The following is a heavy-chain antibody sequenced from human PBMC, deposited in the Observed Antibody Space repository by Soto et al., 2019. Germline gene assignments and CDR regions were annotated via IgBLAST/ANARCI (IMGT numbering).Heavy chain of an antibody. J-gene: IGHJ5*02. CDR2: ISSSSSTI. Sequence: GGCLRLSCAASGFAFGSFIIDWVCQAPGKGLEWVSYISSSSSTIYYADSVKGRFTISRGNAKNSLYLQMNSLRDEDTAVYYCAREGGSLNWFDPWGQGTLVTVSS. CDR3: AREGGSLNWFDP. V-gene: IGHV3-48*02. CDR1: GFAFGSFI. D-gene: IGHD1-26*01.